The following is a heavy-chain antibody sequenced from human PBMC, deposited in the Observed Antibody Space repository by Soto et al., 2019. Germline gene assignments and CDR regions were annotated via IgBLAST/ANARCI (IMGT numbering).Heavy chain of an antibody. CDR3: ATHFDSSGYFHFDY. V-gene: IGHV3-23*01. CDR2: ISGSGGST. CDR1: GFTFGHSA. J-gene: IGHJ4*02. Sequence: EVQLLESGGGLVQPGGSLRLSCAASGFTFGHSAVSWVRQAPGKGLEWVSAISGSGGSTYYADSVKGRFTISSDNSKNTLYLQMNSLRAEDTAVYYCATHFDSSGYFHFDYWGQGTLVTVSS. D-gene: IGHD3-22*01.